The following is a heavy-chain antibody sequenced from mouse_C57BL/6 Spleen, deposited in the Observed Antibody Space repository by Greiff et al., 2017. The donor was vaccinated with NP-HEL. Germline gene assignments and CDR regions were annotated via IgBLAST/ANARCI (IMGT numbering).Heavy chain of an antibody. CDR3: ARGDGSFDY. D-gene: IGHD2-3*01. CDR2: ISSGSSTI. Sequence: EVQRVESGGGLVKPGGSLKLSCAASVFTFSDYGMHWVRQAPEKGLEWVAYISSGSSTIYYADTVKGRFTISRDNAKNTLFLQMTSLRSEDTAMYYCARGDGSFDYWGQGTTLTVSS. J-gene: IGHJ2*01. V-gene: IGHV5-17*01. CDR1: VFTFSDYG.